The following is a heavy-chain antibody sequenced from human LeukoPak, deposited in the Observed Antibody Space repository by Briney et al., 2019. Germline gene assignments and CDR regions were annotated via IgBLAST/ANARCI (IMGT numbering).Heavy chain of an antibody. CDR1: GGTFSSYA. D-gene: IGHD6-19*01. CDR2: IIPIFGTA. Sequence: ASVKVSCKASGGTFSSYAISWVRQAPGQGLEWMGVIIPIFGTANYAQKSQGRVTITTDESTSTAYMELSSLRSEDTAVYYCARVVRGWSTFDYWGQGTLVTVSS. V-gene: IGHV1-69*05. J-gene: IGHJ4*02. CDR3: ARVVRGWSTFDY.